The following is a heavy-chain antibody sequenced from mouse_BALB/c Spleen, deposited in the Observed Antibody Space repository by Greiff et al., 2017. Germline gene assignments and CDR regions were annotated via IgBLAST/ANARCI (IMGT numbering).Heavy chain of an antibody. V-gene: IGHV2-6-6*01. CDR1: GFSLTNSG. CDR3: AKRDGNTWFAY. Sequence: VQLQQSGPGLVAPSQSLSITCTVSGFSLTNSGVHWVRQSPGKGLEWLGVIWGDGSTNYNSAFKSRLSISKDNSKSQVFLKMNSLQTDDTARYYCAKRDGNTWFAYWGQGTLVTVSA. J-gene: IGHJ3*01. D-gene: IGHD2-1*01. CDR2: IWGDGST.